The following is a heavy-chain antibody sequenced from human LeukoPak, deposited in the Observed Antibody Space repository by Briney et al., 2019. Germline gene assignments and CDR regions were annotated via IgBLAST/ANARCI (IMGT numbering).Heavy chain of an antibody. D-gene: IGHD2-15*01. J-gene: IGHJ6*03. CDR2: IYISGST. V-gene: IGHV4-4*07. Sequence: PSETLSLTCTVSGGSISSYYWSWIRQPAGKGLEWIGRIYISGSTNYNPSLKSRVTMSVDTSKNQFSLKLSSVTAADTAVYYCARVGGYCSGGSCYYNYYYMDVWGKGTTVTVSS. CDR3: ARVGGYCSGGSCYYNYYYMDV. CDR1: GGSISSYY.